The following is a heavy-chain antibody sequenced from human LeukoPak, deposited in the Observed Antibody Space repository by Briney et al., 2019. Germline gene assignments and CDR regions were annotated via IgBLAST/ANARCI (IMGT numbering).Heavy chain of an antibody. V-gene: IGHV3-64D*06. Sequence: GGSLRLSCSASGFTFSSYAMHWVRQAPGKGLEYVSAISSNGGSTYYADSVKGRFTISRDNSKNTLYLQMSTLRAEDTAVYYCVKGIAVAPGGSFDPWGQGTLVTASS. CDR2: ISSNGGST. J-gene: IGHJ5*02. CDR1: GFTFSSYA. D-gene: IGHD6-19*01. CDR3: VKGIAVAPGGSFDP.